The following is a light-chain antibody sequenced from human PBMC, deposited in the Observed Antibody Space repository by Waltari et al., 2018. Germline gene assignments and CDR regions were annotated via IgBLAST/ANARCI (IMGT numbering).Light chain of an antibody. CDR3: SSYTSSSGV. CDR1: RSAVCFYNY. CDR2: DVS. J-gene: IGLJ2*01. V-gene: IGLV2-14*01. Sequence: QSALTQTASVSGFPVQSITISCPGNRSAVCFYNYLSWYQQHPGKAHKLMIDDVSNRPSGVSNRFSGSKSGNTASLTISGLQAEDEADYYCSSYTSSSGVFGGGTKLTVL.